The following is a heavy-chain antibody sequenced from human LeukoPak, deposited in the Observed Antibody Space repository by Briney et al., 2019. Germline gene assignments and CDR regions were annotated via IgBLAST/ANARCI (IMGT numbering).Heavy chain of an antibody. D-gene: IGHD7-27*01. Sequence: GASVKVSCKASGGTFSSYAISWVRQAPGQGLEWMGGIIPIFGTANYVQKFQGRVTITTDESTSTAYMELSSLRSEDTAVYYCARVELTGAYYYYYMDVWGKGTTVTVSS. J-gene: IGHJ6*03. CDR3: ARVELTGAYYYYYMDV. CDR2: IIPIFGTA. V-gene: IGHV1-69*05. CDR1: GGTFSSYA.